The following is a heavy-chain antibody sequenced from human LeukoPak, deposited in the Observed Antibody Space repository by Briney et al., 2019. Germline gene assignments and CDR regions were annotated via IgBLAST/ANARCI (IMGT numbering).Heavy chain of an antibody. V-gene: IGHV3-48*02. Sequence: GGSLRLSSAASGITFSTYNMNWVRQAPGKGLEWVSYISTGSSVIHYADSVKGRFTISRDNAENSLYLHMSSLRDEDTAVYYCARAAYSISPDYWGQGTRVTVSS. D-gene: IGHD6-13*01. CDR2: ISTGSSVI. J-gene: IGHJ4*02. CDR1: GITFSTYN. CDR3: ARAAYSISPDY.